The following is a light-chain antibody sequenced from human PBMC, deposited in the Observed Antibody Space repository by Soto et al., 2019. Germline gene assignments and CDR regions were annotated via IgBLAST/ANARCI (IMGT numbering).Light chain of an antibody. CDR1: QSISDW. Sequence: DIQMTQSPSTLSASVGDRVTITCRANQSISDWLAWYQQKPGKAPKLLIYDASNLESGVPSRFSGSGSGTEFTLTFSSLQPYDFATYYCQQYNSSPLTFGGGTKMEIK. CDR3: QQYNSSPLT. J-gene: IGKJ4*01. V-gene: IGKV1-5*01. CDR2: DAS.